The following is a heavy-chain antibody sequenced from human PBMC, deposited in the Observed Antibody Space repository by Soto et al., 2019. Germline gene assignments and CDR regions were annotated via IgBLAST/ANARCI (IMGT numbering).Heavy chain of an antibody. Sequence: EVQLLVSGGGLVQPWGSLRLSCAASGFTFSSYAMTWVRQAPGKGLEWVSSISGSGGSTYYADSVKGRFTISRDNSKNTLSLQMSSLRAEDTAVYYCAKVGRVTMVRGLTTYHYNYGMHVRGQGTTVTVSS. D-gene: IGHD3-10*01. CDR1: GFTFSSYA. J-gene: IGHJ6*02. V-gene: IGHV3-23*01. CDR3: AKVGRVTMVRGLTTYHYNYGMHV. CDR2: ISGSGGST.